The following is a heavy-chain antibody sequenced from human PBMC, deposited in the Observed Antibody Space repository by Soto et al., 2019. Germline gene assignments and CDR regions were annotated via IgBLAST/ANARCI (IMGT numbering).Heavy chain of an antibody. J-gene: IGHJ3*02. CDR1: GYTFTSYD. V-gene: IGHV1-8*01. CDR3: AGEVGYCSGGSCGAFDI. Sequence: QVQLVQSGAEVKKPGASVKVSCKASGYTFTSYDINWVRQATGQGLEWMGWMNPNSGNTGYAQKFQGRVTMTRNTSISTAYMELSSVRSEDTAVYYCAGEVGYCSGGSCGAFDIWGQGTMVTVSS. CDR2: MNPNSGNT. D-gene: IGHD2-15*01.